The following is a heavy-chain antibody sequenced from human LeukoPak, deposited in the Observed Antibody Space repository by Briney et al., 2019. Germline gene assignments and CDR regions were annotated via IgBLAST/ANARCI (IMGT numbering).Heavy chain of an antibody. CDR2: INPNSGGT. V-gene: IGHV1-2*02. D-gene: IGHD3-22*01. CDR3: ARDYYDNSGFGAFDI. CDR1: GYTFTAHY. Sequence: ASVKVSCKASGYTFTAHYMHWVRQAPGQGLEWMGWINPNSGGTKYAQNFQGRVTMTRDTSIRTVYMELSRLRCDDTAVYYCARDYYDNSGFGAFDIWGQGTMVTVSS. J-gene: IGHJ3*02.